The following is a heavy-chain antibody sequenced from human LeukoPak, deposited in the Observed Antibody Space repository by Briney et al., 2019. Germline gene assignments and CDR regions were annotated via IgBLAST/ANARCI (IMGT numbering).Heavy chain of an antibody. J-gene: IGHJ6*03. CDR1: GGSISSYY. Sequence: PSETLSLTCTVSGGSISSYYWSWIRQPPGMGLEWIGYIYYSGSTNYNPSLKSRVTISVDTSKNQFSPKLSSVTAADTAVYYCARGPQYYYDSRTEKVYYYYYYMDVWGKGTTVTISS. D-gene: IGHD3-22*01. CDR2: IYYSGST. V-gene: IGHV4-59*01. CDR3: ARGPQYYYDSRTEKVYYYYYYMDV.